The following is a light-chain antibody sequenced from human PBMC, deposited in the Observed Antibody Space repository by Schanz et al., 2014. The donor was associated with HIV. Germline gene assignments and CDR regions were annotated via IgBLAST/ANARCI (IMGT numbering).Light chain of an antibody. CDR3: QQRTNWPPWT. CDR2: DAS. V-gene: IGKV3-11*01. Sequence: EIVLTQSPDTLSLSPGERATLSCRASQTFSKNYLAWYHQKPGQAPRLLIQDASTRATGIPARFSGSGSGTDFTLTISSLEPEDFAVYYCQQRTNWPPWTFGQGTKVEFK. CDR1: QTFSKNY. J-gene: IGKJ1*01.